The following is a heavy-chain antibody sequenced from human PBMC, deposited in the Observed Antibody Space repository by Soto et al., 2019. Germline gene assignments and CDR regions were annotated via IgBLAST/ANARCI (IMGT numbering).Heavy chain of an antibody. J-gene: IGHJ4*02. CDR2: INYSGST. CDR1: AGSISSDY. Sequence: SETLSLTCTVSAGSISSDYWSWIRQPPGKGLEWIGYINYSGSTSYNPSLKSRVTISVDTNKNQFSLRLSSVTAADTAVYYCARRHKQTEGYYFDYWGQGTLVTVSS. CDR3: ARRHKQTEGYYFDY. V-gene: IGHV4-59*08.